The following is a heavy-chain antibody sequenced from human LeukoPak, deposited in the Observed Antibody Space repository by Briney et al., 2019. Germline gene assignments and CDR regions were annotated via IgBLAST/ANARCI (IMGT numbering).Heavy chain of an antibody. CDR3: ARSRYGDLDY. D-gene: IGHD4-17*01. Sequence: ASVKVSCKASGYTFTSSHLHWVRQVPGQGLEWMGVINPSAGITSYAQKFQGRVTMTTDTSTSTFYMELSSLRSDDTAVYYCARSRYGDLDYWGQGTLVTVSS. V-gene: IGHV1-46*01. CDR1: GYTFTSSH. CDR2: INPSAGIT. J-gene: IGHJ4*02.